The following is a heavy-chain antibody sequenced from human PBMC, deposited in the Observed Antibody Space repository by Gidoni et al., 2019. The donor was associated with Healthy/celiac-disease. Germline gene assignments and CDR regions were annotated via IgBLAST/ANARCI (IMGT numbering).Heavy chain of an antibody. CDR3: AREDGGFVVVKPVDY. J-gene: IGHJ4*02. V-gene: IGHV3-30*04. CDR1: GLTFSSYA. Sequence: QVQLVESGGGVVQPGWSLRLSCAASGLTFSSYAMLWVRQAPGKGLEWVAVISYDGSNKYYADSVKGRFTISRDNSKNTRYLQMNSLRAEDTAVYYCAREDGGFVVVKPVDYWGQGTLVTVAS. D-gene: IGHD3-22*01. CDR2: ISYDGSNK.